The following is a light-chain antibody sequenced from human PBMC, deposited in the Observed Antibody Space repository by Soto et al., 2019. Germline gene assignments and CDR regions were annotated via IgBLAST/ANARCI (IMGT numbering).Light chain of an antibody. CDR2: DAS. CDR1: GSNVGGYNY. V-gene: IGLV2-11*01. CDR3: CSYAASYTLV. Sequence: QSALTQPRSVSASPGQSVTISCTGTGSNVGGYNYVSWYQQNPGKAPKLMIYDASKRPSGVPDRFSGSKSGNAASLTISGLQAEDEADYYCCSYAASYTLVFGGGTKLTVL. J-gene: IGLJ2*01.